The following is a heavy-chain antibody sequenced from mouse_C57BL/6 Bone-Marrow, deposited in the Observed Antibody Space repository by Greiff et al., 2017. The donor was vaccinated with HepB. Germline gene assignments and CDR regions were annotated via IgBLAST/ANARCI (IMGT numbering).Heavy chain of an antibody. CDR2: IDPSDSYT. J-gene: IGHJ1*03. Sequence: QVQLQQPGAELVMPGASVKLSCKASGYTFTSYWMHWVKQRPGQGLEWIGEIDPSDSYTNYNQKFKGKSTLTVDKSSSTAYMRLSSLTSEDSAVYYCAKTTVVAHWYFDVWGTGTTVTVSS. CDR1: GYTFTSYW. CDR3: AKTTVVAHWYFDV. D-gene: IGHD1-1*01. V-gene: IGHV1-69*01.